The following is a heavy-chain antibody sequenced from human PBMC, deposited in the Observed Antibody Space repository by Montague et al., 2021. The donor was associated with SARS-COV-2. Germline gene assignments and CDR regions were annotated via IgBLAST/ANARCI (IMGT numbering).Heavy chain of an antibody. V-gene: IGHV4-38-2*02. Sequence: SDTLSLTCSLSGFSISSGYYWGWIRQTPGKGLEWIGSRYQNGATYYSPSLKRPVTILLDTSKNQFSLSLTSVTAADTAVYYCARSGVGIFDFSYFDSWGQGSLVIVSS. CDR1: GFSISSGYY. CDR3: ARSGVGIFDFSYFDS. CDR2: RYQNGAT. D-gene: IGHD3-3*01. J-gene: IGHJ4*02.